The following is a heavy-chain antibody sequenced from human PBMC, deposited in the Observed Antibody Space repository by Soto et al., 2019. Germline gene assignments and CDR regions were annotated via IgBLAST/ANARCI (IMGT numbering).Heavy chain of an antibody. J-gene: IGHJ5*02. CDR1: GFTFSSYA. CDR3: ARIRRYNWFDP. V-gene: IGHV3-30-3*01. Sequence: PGGSLRLSCAASGFTFSSYAMHWVRQAPGKGLEWVAVISYDGSNKYYADSVKGRFTISRDNSKNTLYLQMNSLRAEDTAVYYCARIRRYNWFDPWGQGTLVTVSS. D-gene: IGHD3-16*01. CDR2: ISYDGSNK.